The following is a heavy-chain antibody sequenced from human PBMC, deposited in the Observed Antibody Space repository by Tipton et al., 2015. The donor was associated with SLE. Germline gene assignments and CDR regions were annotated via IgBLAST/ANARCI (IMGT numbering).Heavy chain of an antibody. D-gene: IGHD6-13*01. CDR1: GYTFTDYW. J-gene: IGHJ4*02. Sequence: QLVQSGAEVKKAGESLKISCRGSGYTFTDYWIAWVRQMPGKGLEWMGFIQPSESFVKYGPSFQGHVTISADRSINTAYLQWNSLETSDTAMYCCARQEHQLGFDSWGQGTLVTVSS. CDR2: IQPSESFV. V-gene: IGHV5-51*01. CDR3: ARQEHQLGFDS.